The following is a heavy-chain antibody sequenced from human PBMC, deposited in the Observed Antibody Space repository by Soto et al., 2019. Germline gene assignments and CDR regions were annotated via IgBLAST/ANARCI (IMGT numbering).Heavy chain of an antibody. V-gene: IGHV4-59*01. Sequence: PSETLSLTCTASGGSISSYYWSWIRQPPGKGLEWIGYIYYSGSTNYNPSLKSRVTISVDTSKNQFSLKLSSVTAADTAVYYCARVYYYDSSRGAFDIWGQGTMVTVS. D-gene: IGHD3-22*01. CDR1: GGSISSYY. J-gene: IGHJ3*02. CDR2: IYYSGST. CDR3: ARVYYYDSSRGAFDI.